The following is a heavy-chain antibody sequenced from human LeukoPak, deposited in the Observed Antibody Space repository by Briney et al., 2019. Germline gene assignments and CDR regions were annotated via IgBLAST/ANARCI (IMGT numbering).Heavy chain of an antibody. Sequence: GASVKVSCKASGYTFTSYYMHWVRQAPGQGLEWMGIINPSGGSTSYAQKFQGRVTMTRDMSTSTVYMELSSLRSEDTAVYYCARDWGRVGYSSRGEGGGNFDYWGQGTLVTVSS. V-gene: IGHV1-46*01. CDR2: INPSGGST. CDR1: GYTFTSYY. D-gene: IGHD6-13*01. CDR3: ARDWGRVGYSSRGEGGGNFDY. J-gene: IGHJ4*02.